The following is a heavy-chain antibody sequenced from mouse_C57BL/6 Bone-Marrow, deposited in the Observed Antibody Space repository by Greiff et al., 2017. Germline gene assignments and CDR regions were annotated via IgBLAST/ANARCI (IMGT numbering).Heavy chain of an antibody. Sequence: EVNVVESGGGLVKPGGSLKLSCAASGFTFSDYGMHWVRQAPEKGLEWVAYISSGSSTIYYADTVQGRFTISRDNAKNTLFLQMTSLRSEDTAMYYCARRLITTVVSAMDYWGQGTSVTVSS. J-gene: IGHJ4*01. CDR1: GFTFSDYG. CDR3: ARRLITTVVSAMDY. D-gene: IGHD1-1*01. CDR2: ISSGSSTI. V-gene: IGHV5-17*01.